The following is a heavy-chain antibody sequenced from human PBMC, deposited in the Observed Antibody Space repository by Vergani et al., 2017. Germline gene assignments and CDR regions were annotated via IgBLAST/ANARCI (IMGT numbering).Heavy chain of an antibody. J-gene: IGHJ4*02. Sequence: EVQMVQSGGGLVKPGGSLRLSCVASGFTFSNSWMTWVRQAPGQGLQWVGLIKDRPDGGGTHYGAPVKGRFTVFRDDSKNTLYLQMNNVRVEDSGIYYCIPAGHMLQYWGQGVQVTVSS. D-gene: IGHD3-16*01. CDR1: GFTFSNSW. CDR2: IKDRPDGGGT. CDR3: IPAGHMLQY. V-gene: IGHV3-15*01.